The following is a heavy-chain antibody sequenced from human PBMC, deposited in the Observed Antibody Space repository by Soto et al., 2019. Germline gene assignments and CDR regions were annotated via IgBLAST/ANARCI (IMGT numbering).Heavy chain of an antibody. CDR2: ISYDGSNK. J-gene: IGHJ4*02. D-gene: IGHD3-22*01. Sequence: LRLSCAASGFTFSSYGMHWVRQAPGKGLEWVAVISYDGSNKYYADSVKGRFTISRDNSKNTLYLQMNSLRAEDTAVYYCAKDLAEYYDSSGYDYWGQGTLVTVSS. CDR1: GFTFSSYG. CDR3: AKDLAEYYDSSGYDY. V-gene: IGHV3-30*18.